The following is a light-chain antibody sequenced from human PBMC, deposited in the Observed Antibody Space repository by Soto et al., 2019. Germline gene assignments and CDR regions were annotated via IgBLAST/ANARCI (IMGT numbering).Light chain of an antibody. Sequence: VQMTQSTSTLSASVGDTVTVTCRASQSVIGWLAWYQQKPGEAPKLLIYDASALPRGVPSRFSGSGSGTKFTLTIASLQPDDFATYYCQQYETCSGTFAPGTKVAIK. V-gene: IGKV1-5*01. CDR1: QSVIGW. CDR3: QQYETCSGT. CDR2: DAS. J-gene: IGKJ1*01.